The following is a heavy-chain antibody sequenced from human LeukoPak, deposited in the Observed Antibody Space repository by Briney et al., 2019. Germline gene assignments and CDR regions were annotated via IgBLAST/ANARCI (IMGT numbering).Heavy chain of an antibody. V-gene: IGHV1-2*02. CDR1: GGTFNSYP. CDR2: INPNSGGT. D-gene: IGHD2-15*01. J-gene: IGHJ6*03. Sequence: ASVKVSCKFSGGTFNSYPISWVRQAPRQGLEWMGWINPNSGGTNYAQKFQGRVTMTRDTSISTAYMELSSLTSDDTAVYYCARGVVAATFYYYMDVWGKGTTVTVSS. CDR3: ARGVVAATFYYYMDV.